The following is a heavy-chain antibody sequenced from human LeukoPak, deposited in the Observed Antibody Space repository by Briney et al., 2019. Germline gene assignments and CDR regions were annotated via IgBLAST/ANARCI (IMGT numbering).Heavy chain of an antibody. CDR1: GFTFSTYA. J-gene: IGHJ3*02. V-gene: IGHV3-30-3*01. CDR3: ARDDPYSSGWYIVFDI. D-gene: IGHD6-19*01. CDR2: ISYDGTNK. Sequence: GGSLSLSCAASGFTFSTYAMHWVRQAPGKGLEWVAIISYDGTNKYYADSVKGRFTISRDNSKNTLYLQMNSLRAEDTAVYYCARDDPYSSGWYIVFDIWGQGTMVTVSS.